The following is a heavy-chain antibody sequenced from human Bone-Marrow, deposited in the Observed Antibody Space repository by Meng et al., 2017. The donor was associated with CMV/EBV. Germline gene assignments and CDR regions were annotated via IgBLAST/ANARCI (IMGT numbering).Heavy chain of an antibody. J-gene: IGHJ6*02. CDR3: ASSGGSSWYVGTHYYYGMDV. D-gene: IGHD6-13*01. CDR2: ISSSSSYK. CDR1: GFTFSSYA. Sequence: GGSLRLSCAASGFTFSSYAMHWVRQAPGKGLEWVSCISSSSSYKFYADSVKGRFTISRDNAKNSLYLQINRLRAEDTAVYYCASSGGSSWYVGTHYYYGMDVWGQGTTVTISS. V-gene: IGHV3-21*01.